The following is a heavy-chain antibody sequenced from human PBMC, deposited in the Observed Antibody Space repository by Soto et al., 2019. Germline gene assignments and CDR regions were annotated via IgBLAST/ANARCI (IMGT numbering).Heavy chain of an antibody. V-gene: IGHV1-8*01. D-gene: IGHD3-9*01. CDR1: GYTFTSYY. CDR2: MNPNSGNT. CDR3: ARGGGYYDILTGYYSMVWFDP. J-gene: IGHJ5*02. Sequence: ASVKVSCKASGYTFTSYYINWVRQATGQGLEWMGWMNPNSGNTGYAQKFQGRVTMTRNTSISTAYMELSSLRSEDTAVYYCARGGGYYDILTGYYSMVWFDPWGQGTLVNAPQ.